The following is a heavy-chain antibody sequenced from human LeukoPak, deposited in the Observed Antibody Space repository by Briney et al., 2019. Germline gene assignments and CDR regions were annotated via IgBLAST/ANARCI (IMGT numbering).Heavy chain of an antibody. CDR1: GGTFSSYA. CDR2: IIPIFGTA. J-gene: IGHJ3*02. Sequence: ASVKVSCKASGGTFSSYAISWVRQAPGQGLEWMGGIIPIFGTANYAQKFQGRVTITADKSTSTAYMELSSLRSEDTAVYYCARGPSLVYGGAFDIWGQGTMVTVSS. V-gene: IGHV1-69*06. D-gene: IGHD2-8*01. CDR3: ARGPSLVYGGAFDI.